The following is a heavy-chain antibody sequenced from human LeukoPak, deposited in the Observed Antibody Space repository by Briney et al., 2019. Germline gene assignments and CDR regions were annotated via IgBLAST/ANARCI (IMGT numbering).Heavy chain of an antibody. CDR3: ASLHYYDSSGYQPYDY. D-gene: IGHD3-22*01. J-gene: IGHJ4*02. V-gene: IGHV4-39*01. CDR2: IYYSGST. Sequence: SETLSLTCTVSVGSISRSNYYWGWIRQPPGKGLEWIGSIYYSGSTYYNPSLKSRVTISVDTSKNQFSLKLSSVTAADTAVYYCASLHYYDSSGYQPYDYWGQGTLVTVSS. CDR1: VGSISRSNYY.